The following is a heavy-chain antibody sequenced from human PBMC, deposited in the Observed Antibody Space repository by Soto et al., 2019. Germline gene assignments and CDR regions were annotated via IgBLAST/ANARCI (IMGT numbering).Heavy chain of an antibody. D-gene: IGHD5-18*01. CDR2: TRNKANSYTT. Sequence: GGSLRLSCAASGFTFSDHYMDWVRQAPGKGLEWVGRTRNKANSYTTEYAASVKGRFTISRDDSKNSLYLQMNSLKTEDTAVYYCARTTVYSYGFYYYYGMDVWGQGTTVTVSS. J-gene: IGHJ6*02. CDR1: GFTFSDHY. V-gene: IGHV3-72*01. CDR3: ARTTVYSYGFYYYYGMDV.